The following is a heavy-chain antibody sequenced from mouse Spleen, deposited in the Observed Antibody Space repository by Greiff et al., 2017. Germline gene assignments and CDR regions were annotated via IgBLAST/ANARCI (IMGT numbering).Heavy chain of an antibody. CDR1: GYTFTSYW. Sequence: QVQLQQSGAELVKPGASVKMSCKASGYTFTSYWITWVKQRPGQGLEWIGDIYPGSGSTNYNEKFKSKATLTVDTSSSTAYMQLSSLTSEDSAVYYCASGYYYGSSLFAYWGQGTLVTVSA. J-gene: IGHJ3*01. CDR2: IYPGSGST. D-gene: IGHD1-1*01. V-gene: IGHV1-55*01. CDR3: ASGYYYGSSLFAY.